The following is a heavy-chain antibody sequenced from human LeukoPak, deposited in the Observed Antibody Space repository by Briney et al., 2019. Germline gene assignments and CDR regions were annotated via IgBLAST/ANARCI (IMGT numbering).Heavy chain of an antibody. J-gene: IGHJ3*02. V-gene: IGHV3-23*01. CDR3: AKHSGTYWRGPFAFDI. Sequence: PGGSLRLSCAASGFTFSSYAMSWVRQAPGKGLEWVSGISGRGGITYYADSVKGRFTISRDDSKNTLYLQMNSLRAEDTAVYFCAKHSGTYWRGPFAFDIWGQGTKVTVSS. D-gene: IGHD1-26*01. CDR1: GFTFSSYA. CDR2: ISGRGGIT.